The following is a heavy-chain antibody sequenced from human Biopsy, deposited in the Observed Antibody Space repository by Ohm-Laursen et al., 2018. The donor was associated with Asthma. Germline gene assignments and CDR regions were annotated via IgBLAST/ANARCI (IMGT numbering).Heavy chain of an antibody. CDR3: AREGVAGTHIED. CDR2: ISYDGSSI. D-gene: IGHD6-19*01. V-gene: IGHV3-30-3*01. Sequence: SLRLSCTASRFTYEMHWVRQAPGKGLERVAVISYDGSSIYYADSVKGRFTISRDNSKNPLSLQMNSLTAEDTAVYYCAREGVAGTHIEDWGQGTLVTVSS. J-gene: IGHJ4*02. CDR1: RFTYE.